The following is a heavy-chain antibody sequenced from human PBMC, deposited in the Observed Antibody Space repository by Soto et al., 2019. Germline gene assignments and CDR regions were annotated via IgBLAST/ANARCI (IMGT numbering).Heavy chain of an antibody. D-gene: IGHD3-16*01. CDR3: VRASGGKLIGG. V-gene: IGHV1-69*15. CDR1: CGSISSYR. J-gene: IGHJ4*02. CDR2: IVPIYRKA. Sequence: EASAHVSSKAACGSISSYRSNCVRPAHGQGREGVGRIVPIYRKADYAQKFQGRVTITADESARTSYMELLSLKSQDTAVYYCVRASGGKLIGGWGQGTLVTVSS.